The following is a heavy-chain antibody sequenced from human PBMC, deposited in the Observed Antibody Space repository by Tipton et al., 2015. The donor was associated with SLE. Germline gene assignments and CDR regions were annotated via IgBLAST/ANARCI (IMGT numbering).Heavy chain of an antibody. J-gene: IGHJ4*02. CDR2: TYYRSKWYN. Sequence: GLVKPSQTLSLTCVISGDSVSSNSAAWNWIRQSPSRGLEWLGRTYYRSKWYNDYAISVKSRITIDPDTSKNQFSLQLNSVTPEDTAVYCCARGRPSYYDSSGFSGRLDYWGQGTLVTVSS. V-gene: IGHV6-1*01. CDR3: ARGRPSYYDSSGFSGRLDY. CDR1: GDSVSSNSAA. D-gene: IGHD3-22*01.